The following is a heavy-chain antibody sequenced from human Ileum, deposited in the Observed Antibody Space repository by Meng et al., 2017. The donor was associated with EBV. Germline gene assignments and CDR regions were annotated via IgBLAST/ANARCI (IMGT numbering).Heavy chain of an antibody. J-gene: IGHJ4*02. CDR1: GFTFSNYY. D-gene: IGHD3-22*01. CDR3: VYGSSFH. CDR2: ISSTGSTT. V-gene: IGHV3-11*01. Sequence: QWLASGGGWVKPGGSLRLSCAASGFTFSNYYMNWIRQAPGKGLEWVSFISSTGSTTYYADSVKGRFTVSRDNAKNSLFLQMHSLRAEDTAVYYCVYGSSFHWGQGTLVTVSS.